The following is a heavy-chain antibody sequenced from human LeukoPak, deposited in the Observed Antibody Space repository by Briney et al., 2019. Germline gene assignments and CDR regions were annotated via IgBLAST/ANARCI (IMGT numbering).Heavy chain of an antibody. CDR3: AREWGLESSGYYYAY. CDR1: GRIFSRFT. CDR2: ITPIFGTA. V-gene: IGHV1-69*13. D-gene: IGHD3-22*01. Sequence: ASVKVSCKASGRIFSRFTISWVRQAPGQGFEWMGGITPIFGTANFAQKFQGRVSITADESTSTAFMELSSLRSEDTAVYYCAREWGLESSGYYYAYWGQGTLVTVSS. J-gene: IGHJ4*02.